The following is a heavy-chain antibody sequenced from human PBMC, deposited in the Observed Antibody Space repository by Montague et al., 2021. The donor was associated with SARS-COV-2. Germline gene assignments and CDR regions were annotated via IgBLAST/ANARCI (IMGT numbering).Heavy chain of an antibody. CDR2: IYYSGST. CDR1: GGSISSYY. J-gene: IGHJ3*02. D-gene: IGHD3-3*01. Sequence: SETLPLTCTVSGGSISSYYWSWIRQPPGKGLEWIGYIYYSGSTNYNPSLKSRVTISVDTSKNQFSLKLSSVTAADTAVYYCARVPRNYDFWSGFYDAFDIWGQGTMVTVSS. V-gene: IGHV4-59*01. CDR3: ARVPRNYDFWSGFYDAFDI.